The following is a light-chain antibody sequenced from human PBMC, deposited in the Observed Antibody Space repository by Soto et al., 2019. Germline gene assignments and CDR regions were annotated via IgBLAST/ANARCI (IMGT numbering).Light chain of an antibody. J-gene: IGKJ1*01. Sequence: IQMTHSPSSLSASFGDRVTVTCRASQGIKNDLGWYQQKPGKAPKLLIYAASSLQSGVPSRFSGSGSGTDFTLTISSLQPDDFATYYCLQDYTYPLTFGQGTKVDIK. V-gene: IGKV1-6*02. CDR1: QGIKND. CDR2: AAS. CDR3: LQDYTYPLT.